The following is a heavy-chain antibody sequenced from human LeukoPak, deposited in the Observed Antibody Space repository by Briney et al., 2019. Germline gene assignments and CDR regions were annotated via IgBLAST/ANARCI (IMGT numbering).Heavy chain of an antibody. D-gene: IGHD1-26*01. J-gene: IGHJ4*02. CDR2: MNPNTGKT. V-gene: IGHV1-8*01. CDR3: ARKLGAPHYFDF. CDR1: VYTFTSYD. Sequence: GASVKVSFKASVYTFTSYDIHWVRQATGQGLEWMGWMNPNTGKTDFAKKFQGRVTITRNTSINTVYMELSSLRSEDTAVYYCARKLGAPHYFDFWGQGTLVPVSS.